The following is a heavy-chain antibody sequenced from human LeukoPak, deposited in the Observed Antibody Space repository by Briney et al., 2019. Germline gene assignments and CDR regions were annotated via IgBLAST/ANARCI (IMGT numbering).Heavy chain of an antibody. J-gene: IGHJ5*02. D-gene: IGHD3-16*01. Sequence: GASVKVSCKASGYTFTGYSMHWVRQAPGQGFEWMGWINPNSGGTDYAQKFQGRVTMTRDTSISTAYIELSRLRSDDTAVYYCARDLPRFGGWLSAWGQGTLVTVSS. CDR1: GYTFTGYS. CDR2: INPNSGGT. CDR3: ARDLPRFGGWLSA. V-gene: IGHV1-2*02.